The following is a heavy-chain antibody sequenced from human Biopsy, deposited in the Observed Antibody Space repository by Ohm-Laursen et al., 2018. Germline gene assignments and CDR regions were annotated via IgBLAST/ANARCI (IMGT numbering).Heavy chain of an antibody. CDR1: GGLISSSSYY. CDR3: ARGDYFDSNGYFWFDP. CDR2: IFNSANT. J-gene: IGHJ5*02. Sequence: SETLSLTCTVSGGLISSSSYYWGWIRQRPGKGLEWIGYIFNSANTYYNPSLKNLITISGDTSKNQFSLKLNSVTAADTAVYYCARGDYFDSNGYFWFDPWGQGTLVTVSS. V-gene: IGHV4-31*01. D-gene: IGHD3-22*01.